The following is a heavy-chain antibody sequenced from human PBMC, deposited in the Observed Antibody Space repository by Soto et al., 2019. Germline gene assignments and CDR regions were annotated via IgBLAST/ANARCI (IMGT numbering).Heavy chain of an antibody. J-gene: IGHJ4*02. V-gene: IGHV4-59*11. Sequence: PSETLSLTCTVSGGSISNHYWSWIRQPPGKGLGWIGYIYHRGSTHYNPSLESRVTISVDTSKNQFSLKLSSVTAADTAVYYCARGASSGYYYDYWGQGTLVTVSS. D-gene: IGHD3-22*01. CDR2: IYHRGST. CDR1: GGSISNHY. CDR3: ARGASSGYYYDY.